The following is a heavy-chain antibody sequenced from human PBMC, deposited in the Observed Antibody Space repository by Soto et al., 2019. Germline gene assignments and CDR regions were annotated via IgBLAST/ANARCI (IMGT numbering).Heavy chain of an antibody. V-gene: IGHV3-23*01. Sequence: GGSLRLSCAASGFTFSSYAMSWVRQAPGKGLEWVSAISGSGGSTYYADSVKGRFTISRDNSKNTLYLQMNSLRAEDTAVYYCAKASPTYYDFWSGYYTYYGMDVWGQGTTVTVSS. CDR2: ISGSGGST. D-gene: IGHD3-3*01. CDR1: GFTFSSYA. CDR3: AKASPTYYDFWSGYYTYYGMDV. J-gene: IGHJ6*02.